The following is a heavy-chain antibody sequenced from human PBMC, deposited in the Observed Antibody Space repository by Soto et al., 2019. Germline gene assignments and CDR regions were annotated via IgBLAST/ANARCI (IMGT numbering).Heavy chain of an antibody. CDR2: IYPGDSDKKY. Sequence: GESLKISCKTSGYSFANYWIGWVRQMPGKGLEWMGIIYPGDSDKKYRYSPSFQGQVTISVDKSISTAYLQWSSLKASDTAIYYCARHIDAYNGKDHWGQGTLVTVSS. J-gene: IGHJ4*02. V-gene: IGHV5-51*01. D-gene: IGHD1-1*01. CDR3: ARHIDAYNGKDH. CDR1: GYSFANYW.